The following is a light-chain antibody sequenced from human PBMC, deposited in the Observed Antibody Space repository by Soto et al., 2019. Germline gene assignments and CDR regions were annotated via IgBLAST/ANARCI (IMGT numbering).Light chain of an antibody. J-gene: IGKJ1*01. Sequence: DIQMTQSPSTLSASVGDRVTITCRASQSISSWLAGYQQQPGKAPKLLIDKAATLESGVPSRFSGSGSETAFTITSSIQHPDDFASYSLQQYNRYPWTFGQGTKVEIK. CDR2: KAA. CDR3: QQYNRYPWT. V-gene: IGKV1-5*03. CDR1: QSISSW.